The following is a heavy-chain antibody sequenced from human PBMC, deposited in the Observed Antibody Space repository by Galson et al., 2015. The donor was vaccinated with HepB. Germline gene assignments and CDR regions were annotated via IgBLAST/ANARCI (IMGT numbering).Heavy chain of an antibody. D-gene: IGHD6-19*01. CDR2: INWNGGST. V-gene: IGHV3-20*01. Sequence: SLRLSCAASGFTFDDYGMSWVRHAPGKGLEWVSGINWNGGSTGYADSVKGRFTISRDNAKNSLYLQMNSLRAEDTALYHCARGNRDSSGWYFEDWGQGTLVTVSS. CDR1: GFTFDDYG. J-gene: IGHJ4*02. CDR3: ARGNRDSSGWYFED.